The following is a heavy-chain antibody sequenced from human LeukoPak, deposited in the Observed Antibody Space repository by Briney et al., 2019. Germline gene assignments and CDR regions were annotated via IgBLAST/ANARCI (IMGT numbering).Heavy chain of an antibody. CDR2: INHSGST. Sequence: SETLSLTCAVYVGSFSGYYWSWIRQPPGKGLEWIGEINHSGSTNYNPSLKSRVTISVDTSKNQFSLKLSSVAAADTAVYYCASEVGYCSGDSCYYFDYWGQGTLVTVSS. D-gene: IGHD2-15*01. CDR3: ASEVGYCSGDSCYYFDY. V-gene: IGHV4-34*01. J-gene: IGHJ4*02. CDR1: VGSFSGYY.